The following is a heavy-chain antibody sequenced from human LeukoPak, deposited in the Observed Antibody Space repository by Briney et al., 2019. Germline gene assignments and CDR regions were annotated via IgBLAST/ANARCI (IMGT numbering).Heavy chain of an antibody. V-gene: IGHV3-48*04. J-gene: IGHJ6*03. CDR1: EFTFVRYA. CDR2: ISCSSFKI. CDR3: VRDPSYGSSWYYYMDV. D-gene: IGHD6-13*01. Sequence: PAGGSLRLSCAASEFTFVRYAMNWVRQAPGKGLEWVSYISCSSFKIGYADSVKGRFTISRDNSKNSLYLQMDSLRVEDTAVYYCVRDPSYGSSWYYYMDVWGKGTTVTVSS.